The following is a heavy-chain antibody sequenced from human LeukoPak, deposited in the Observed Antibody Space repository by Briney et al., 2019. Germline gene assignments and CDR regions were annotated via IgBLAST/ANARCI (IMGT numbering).Heavy chain of an antibody. J-gene: IGHJ4*02. D-gene: IGHD3-22*01. CDR1: GDSITSGRYY. V-gene: IGHV4-61*02. CDR2: IYSSGNT. CDR3: ARGTRRYYDGSGYYYGEFDY. Sequence: SETLSLTCTVSGDSITSGRYYWSWIRQPAGKELEWIGRIYSSGNTDYHPYIVSLKSRVSLSLDTSKNQFFLDLTSVTAADTAVYYCARGTRRYYDGSGYYYGEFDYWGQGILVTVSS.